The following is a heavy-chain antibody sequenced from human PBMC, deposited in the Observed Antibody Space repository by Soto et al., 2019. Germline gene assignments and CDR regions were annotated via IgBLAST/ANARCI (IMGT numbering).Heavy chain of an antibody. D-gene: IGHD3-3*01. CDR1: GFTFSSYA. CDR2: ISYDGSNK. CDR3: ARDPPLITIFGVPEPYYFDY. J-gene: IGHJ4*02. Sequence: GGSLRLSCAASGFTFSSYAMHWVRQAPGKGLEWVAVISYDGSNKYYADSVKGRFTISRDNSKNTLYLQMNSLRAEDTAVYYCARDPPLITIFGVPEPYYFDYWGQGTLVTVSS. V-gene: IGHV3-30-3*01.